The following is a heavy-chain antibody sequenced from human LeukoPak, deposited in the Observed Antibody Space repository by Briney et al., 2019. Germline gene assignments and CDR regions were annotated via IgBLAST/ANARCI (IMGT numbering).Heavy chain of an antibody. CDR3: AAVAGTVDY. J-gene: IGHJ4*02. V-gene: IGHV4-38-2*02. CDR2: IYHSGST. D-gene: IGHD6-19*01. Sequence: SETLSLTCTVSGYSISSGYYWGWIRQPPGKGLEWIGSIYHSGSTYYNPPLKSRVTISVDTSKNQFSLKLSSVTAADTAVYYCAAVAGTVDYWGQGTLVTVSS. CDR1: GYSISSGYY.